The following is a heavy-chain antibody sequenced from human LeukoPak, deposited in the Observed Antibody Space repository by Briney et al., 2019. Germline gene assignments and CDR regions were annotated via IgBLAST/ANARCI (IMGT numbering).Heavy chain of an antibody. J-gene: IGHJ4*02. V-gene: IGHV4-34*01. CDR3: ARHSSSWYTDY. CDR2: INHSGST. CDR1: GGSFSGYY. D-gene: IGHD6-13*01. Sequence: PSETLSLTCAVYGGSFSGYYWSWIRQPPGKGLEWIGEINHSGSTNYNPSLKSRVTISVDTSKNQFSLKLSSVTAADTAVYYCARHSSSWYTDYWGQGTLVTVSS.